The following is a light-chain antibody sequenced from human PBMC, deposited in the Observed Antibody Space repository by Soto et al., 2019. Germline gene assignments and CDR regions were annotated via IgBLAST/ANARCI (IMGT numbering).Light chain of an antibody. CDR1: QRVNSRY. Sequence: EIVLTQSPGTLSFSAGERATLSCRASQRVNSRYLAWYQQKPGQAPRLLIYGVSNRATGIPDRFSGSGSGTDFTLTIRRLEPEDFAVYYCQQYNNWPLYTFGRGTRLEIK. V-gene: IGKV3-20*01. CDR2: GVS. CDR3: QQYNNWPLYT. J-gene: IGKJ2*01.